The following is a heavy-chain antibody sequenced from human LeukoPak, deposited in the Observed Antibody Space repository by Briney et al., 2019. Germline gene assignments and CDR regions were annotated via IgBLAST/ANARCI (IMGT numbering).Heavy chain of an antibody. J-gene: IGHJ4*02. D-gene: IGHD3-22*01. CDR2: VFYSGST. CDR1: GGSISSYY. CDR3: ARDLGYYDRV. Sequence: SETLSLTCTVSGGSISSYYWSWIRQPPGKGLEWIGYVFYSGSTNYSPSLKSRVTISVDTSKNQFSLKLSSVTAADTAVYYCARDLGYYDRVWGQGTLVTVSS. V-gene: IGHV4-59*12.